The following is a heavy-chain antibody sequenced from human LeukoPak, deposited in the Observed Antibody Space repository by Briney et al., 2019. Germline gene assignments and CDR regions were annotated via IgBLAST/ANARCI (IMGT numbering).Heavy chain of an antibody. CDR1: GYTFTSYG. D-gene: IGHD1-20*01. Sequence: ASVKVSCKASGYTFTSYGISWVRQAPGQGLEWMGWISAYNGNTNYAQKLQGRVTMTTDTSTSAAYMELRSLRSDDTAVYYCANHNWRGGYFDYWGQGTLVTVSS. V-gene: IGHV1-18*01. CDR2: ISAYNGNT. CDR3: ANHNWRGGYFDY. J-gene: IGHJ4*02.